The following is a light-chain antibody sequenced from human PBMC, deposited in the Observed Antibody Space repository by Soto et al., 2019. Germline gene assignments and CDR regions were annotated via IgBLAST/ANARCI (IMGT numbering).Light chain of an antibody. CDR3: QQYNTWPRT. V-gene: IGKV3-15*01. J-gene: IGKJ1*01. CDR2: GAS. CDR1: QSVSSD. Sequence: EIVMTQSPATLSVSPGERATLSCRASQSVSSDLAWYHQKPGQAPRPLIYGASTRATGIPARFSGSGSGTEFTLTINSLQSEDFAVYYCQQYNTWPRTFGQGTKVDIK.